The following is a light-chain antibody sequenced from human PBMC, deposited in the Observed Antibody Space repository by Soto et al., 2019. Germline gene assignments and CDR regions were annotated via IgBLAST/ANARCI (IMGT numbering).Light chain of an antibody. CDR2: GAS. Sequence: EIVLTQSPGTLSLSPGERATLSCRASQSVSSSYLAWYQQTPGQAPRLLIYGASSRATGIPDRFSGSGSGTDFTLNISRLEPEDFAVYYCQQYASSPTYTFGQGTKLQIK. CDR3: QQYASSPTYT. V-gene: IGKV3-20*01. CDR1: QSVSSSY. J-gene: IGKJ2*01.